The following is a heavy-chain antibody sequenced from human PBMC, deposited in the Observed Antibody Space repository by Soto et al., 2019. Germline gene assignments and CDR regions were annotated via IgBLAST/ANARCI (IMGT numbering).Heavy chain of an antibody. D-gene: IGHD2-15*01. J-gene: IGHJ4*02. V-gene: IGHV1-18*04. CDR2: ISAYNGNT. CDR1: GYTFTSYG. Sequence: ASVKVSCKASGYTFTSYGMSWVRQAPGQGLEWMGWISAYNGNTNYAQKLQGRVTMTTDTSTSTAYMELRSLRSDDTAVYYCARIDCSGGSCYPDYWGQGTLVTVSS. CDR3: ARIDCSGGSCYPDY.